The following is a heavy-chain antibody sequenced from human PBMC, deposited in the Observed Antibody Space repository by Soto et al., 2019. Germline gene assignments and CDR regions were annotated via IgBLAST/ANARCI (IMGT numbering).Heavy chain of an antibody. V-gene: IGHV3-53*01. CDR2: IYSSGST. Sequence: PGGSLRLSCAASGFTVSNNYMTWVRQAPGKGLEWVSFIYSSGSTYYGGSVKGRFTISRDNFKNTLYLQMNSLRAEDTAVYYCAREYSYTQPFFDYWGLGTLVTVPS. J-gene: IGHJ4*02. CDR3: AREYSYTQPFFDY. D-gene: IGHD5-18*01. CDR1: GFTVSNNY.